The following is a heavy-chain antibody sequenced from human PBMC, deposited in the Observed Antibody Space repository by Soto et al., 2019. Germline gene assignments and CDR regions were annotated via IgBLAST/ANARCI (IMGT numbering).Heavy chain of an antibody. CDR1: GGSISSYY. Sequence: SSETLSLTCTVSGGSISSYYWSWIRQPPGKGLEWIGYIYYSGSTNYNPSLKSRVTISVDTSKNQFSLKLSSVTAADTAVYYCARLGVCSGGSCYYPYYFDYWGQGTLVTVSS. CDR3: ARLGVCSGGSCYYPYYFDY. J-gene: IGHJ4*02. CDR2: IYYSGST. V-gene: IGHV4-59*08. D-gene: IGHD2-15*01.